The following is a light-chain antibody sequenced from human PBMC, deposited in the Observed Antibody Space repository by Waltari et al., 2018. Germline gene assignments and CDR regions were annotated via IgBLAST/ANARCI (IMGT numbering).Light chain of an antibody. CDR2: QDS. CDR1: KLEDKY. V-gene: IGLV3-1*01. CDR3: QAWDSISDVV. Sequence: YELTQPPSVSVSPGQTVSITCSGGKLEDKYVCWYQQKTGQSPVLVMHQDSRRPSGIPERFSGSSSGNTATLTISGTQAMDGADYYCQAWDSISDVVFGGGTRLTVL. J-gene: IGLJ2*01.